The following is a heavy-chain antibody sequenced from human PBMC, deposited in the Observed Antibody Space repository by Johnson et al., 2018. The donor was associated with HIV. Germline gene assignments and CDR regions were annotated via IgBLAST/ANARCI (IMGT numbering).Heavy chain of an antibody. Sequence: VQLVESGGGVVQPGRSLRLSCAASGFTFSSYGMSWVRQAPGKGLDWVSGVTGTGGDTYYAESVKGRFTISRDNSKNTLYLQMNKLRAEDTAVYFCASQVRGLRLGVDAFDIWGQGTVVTVSS. V-gene: IGHV3-23*04. CDR2: VTGTGGDT. J-gene: IGHJ3*02. CDR1: GFTFSSYG. CDR3: ASQVRGLRLGVDAFDI. D-gene: IGHD3-16*01.